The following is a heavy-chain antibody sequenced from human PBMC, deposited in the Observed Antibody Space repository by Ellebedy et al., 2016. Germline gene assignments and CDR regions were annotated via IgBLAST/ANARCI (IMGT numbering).Heavy chain of an antibody. Sequence: ASVKVSCXASGYTFASYGISWVRQAPGQGLEWMGWISVYNDNTNYAQNLQGRVTMTTDTSTSTAYMELRSLRSDDTAVYYCARDRDYSSSLQFDYWGQGTLVTVSS. CDR3: ARDRDYSSSLQFDY. CDR1: GYTFASYG. V-gene: IGHV1-18*01. J-gene: IGHJ4*02. D-gene: IGHD6-6*01. CDR2: ISVYNDNT.